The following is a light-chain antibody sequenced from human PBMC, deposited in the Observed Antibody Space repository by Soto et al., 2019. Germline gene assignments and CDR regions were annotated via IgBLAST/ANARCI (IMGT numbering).Light chain of an antibody. CDR3: QQYNHWPRT. CDR1: QSVPRSY. CDR2: GTS. Sequence: EIVLTQSPGTLSLSPWERATLSCRASQSVPRSYLAWYQQKPGQAPRLLIYGTSSRATGIPDRFSGSGSGTDFTLTISRLEPEDFAVYYCQQYNHWPRTFGQGTRLEIK. J-gene: IGKJ5*01. V-gene: IGKV3-20*01.